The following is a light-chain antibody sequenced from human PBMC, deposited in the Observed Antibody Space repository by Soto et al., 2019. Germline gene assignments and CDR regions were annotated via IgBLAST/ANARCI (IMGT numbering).Light chain of an antibody. CDR3: LQVYSRPYT. V-gene: IGKV1-39*01. Sequence: DIPMTQSPSSLSASLGDRVTITCRASQSINNYLNWYQQKPGKAPHLLIYAASSLQPGVPSRFSGSGSGTDFTLTINSLQPEDFATYFCLQVYSRPYTFGQGTSLGIK. J-gene: IGKJ2*01. CDR1: QSINNY. CDR2: AAS.